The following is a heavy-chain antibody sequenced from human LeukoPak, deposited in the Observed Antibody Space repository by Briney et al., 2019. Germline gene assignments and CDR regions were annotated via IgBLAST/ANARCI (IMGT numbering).Heavy chain of an antibody. CDR2: FDPEDGET. V-gene: IGHV1-24*01. CDR1: GYTLTELS. J-gene: IGHJ5*02. Sequence: ASVKVSCKVSGYTLTELSMHWVRQAPGKGREWMGGFDPEDGETIYAQKFQGRVTITEDTSTATAYMELSSLTSEATAVYYCATDRGHRWFDHWGQGTLVTVSS. CDR3: ATDRGHRWFDH.